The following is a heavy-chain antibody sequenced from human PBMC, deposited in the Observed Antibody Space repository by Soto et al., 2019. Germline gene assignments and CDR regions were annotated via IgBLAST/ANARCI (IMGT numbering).Heavy chain of an antibody. J-gene: IGHJ4*02. CDR1: GFSLTTSGVG. CDR2: IYWDDDK. CDR3: AHRVLRTVFGLVTTTAIYFDF. Sequence: QITLNESGPTVVRPTETLTLTCRFSGFSLTTSGVGVGWIRQSPGKPPEWLALIYWDDDKRYSESLKSRLTNTKDTSKNQVVLTVSDLDPTDTATYYCAHRVLRTVFGLVTTTAIYFDFWGQGTPVAVSS. D-gene: IGHD3-3*01. V-gene: IGHV2-5*02.